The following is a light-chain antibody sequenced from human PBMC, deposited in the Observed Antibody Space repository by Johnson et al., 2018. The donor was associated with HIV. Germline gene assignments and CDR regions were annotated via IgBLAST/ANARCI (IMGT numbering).Light chain of an antibody. Sequence: QSVLTQPPSVSAAPGQKVTISCSGSSSNIGSNYVSWYKQLPGTAPKLLIYENNKRPSGIPDRFSGSKSGTSATLGITGLQTGDEADYYCGTWDSSLGYVFGTGTKVTVL. V-gene: IGLV1-51*02. CDR3: GTWDSSLGYV. CDR1: SSNIGSNY. CDR2: ENN. J-gene: IGLJ1*01.